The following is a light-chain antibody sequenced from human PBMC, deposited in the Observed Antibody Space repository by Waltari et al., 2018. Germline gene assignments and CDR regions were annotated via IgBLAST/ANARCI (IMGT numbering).Light chain of an antibody. CDR1: SSDVGGYNY. CDR3: ASYTTTGTYV. V-gene: IGLV2-14*03. Sequence: QSALTQPASVSGSPGQSIAISCTGTSSDVGGYNYVSWYQQHPGKAPKLIIYDVTNRPSGNSDRFFGSKSGNTASLAISGLQADDEADYHCASYTTTGTYVFGTGTKVTVL. J-gene: IGLJ1*01. CDR2: DVT.